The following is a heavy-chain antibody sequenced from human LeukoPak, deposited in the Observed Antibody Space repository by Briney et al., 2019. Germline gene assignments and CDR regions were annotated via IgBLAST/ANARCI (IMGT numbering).Heavy chain of an antibody. D-gene: IGHD3-22*01. CDR1: GYTFTGYY. V-gene: IGHV1-2*06. CDR2: INPNSGGT. CDR3: ARYYDSSGYLIDDAFDI. J-gene: IGHJ3*02. Sequence: ASVKVSCKASGYTFTGYYMHWVRQAPGQGLEWMGRINPNSGGTNYAQKFQGRVTMTRDTSISTAYMELSRLRSGDTAVYYCARYYDSSGYLIDDAFDIWGQGTMVTVSS.